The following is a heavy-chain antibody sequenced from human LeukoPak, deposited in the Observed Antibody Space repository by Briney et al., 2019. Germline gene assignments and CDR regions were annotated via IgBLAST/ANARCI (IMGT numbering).Heavy chain of an antibody. CDR1: GFTFSSYG. Sequence: GGSLRLSCAAPGFTFSSYGMHWVRQAPGKGLEWVAVIWYDGSNKYYADFVKGRFTISRDNSKNTLYLQMNSLRAEDTAVYYCARYYYDSSGSLGYWGQGTLVTVSS. J-gene: IGHJ4*02. CDR3: ARYYYDSSGSLGY. V-gene: IGHV3-33*01. CDR2: IWYDGSNK. D-gene: IGHD3-22*01.